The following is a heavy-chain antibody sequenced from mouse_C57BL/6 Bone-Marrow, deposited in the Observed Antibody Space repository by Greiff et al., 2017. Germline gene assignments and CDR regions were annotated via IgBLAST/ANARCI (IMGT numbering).Heavy chain of an antibody. J-gene: IGHJ4*01. V-gene: IGHV1-55*01. CDR3: ARRFFRDYATDY. Sequence: QVQLQQPGAELVKPGASVKMSCKASGYTFTSYWITWVKQRPGQGLEWIGGIYPGSGSTNYNEKFKSKATLTVDTSSSTAYMQLSSLTSEDSAVXYCARRFFRDYATDYWGQGTSVTVSS. CDR1: GYTFTSYW. CDR2: IYPGSGST.